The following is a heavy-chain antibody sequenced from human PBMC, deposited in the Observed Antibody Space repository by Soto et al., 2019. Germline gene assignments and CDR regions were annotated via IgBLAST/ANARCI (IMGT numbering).Heavy chain of an antibody. D-gene: IGHD1-1*01. Sequence: QVQLVQSGAEVKKPGASVKVSCKASGYTFTSYAMHWVRQAPGQRLEWMGWINAGNGNTKYSQKFQGRVTITRDTTASTADMELSSLRSEDTAVYYCARGDWTGSFDYWGQGTLVTVAS. V-gene: IGHV1-3*01. CDR3: ARGDWTGSFDY. J-gene: IGHJ4*02. CDR1: GYTFTSYA. CDR2: INAGNGNT.